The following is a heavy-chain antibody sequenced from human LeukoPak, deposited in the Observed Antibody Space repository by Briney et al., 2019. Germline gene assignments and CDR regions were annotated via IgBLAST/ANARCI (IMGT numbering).Heavy chain of an antibody. Sequence: GGSLRLSCAASGFTFSSYGMHWVRQAPGKGLEWVAVIWYDGSNKYYADSVKGRFTISRDNSKNTLYLQMNSLRAEDTAVYYCARDGTIVVVPAADDAFDIWGQGTMVTVSS. CDR2: IWYDGSNK. CDR1: GFTFSSYG. V-gene: IGHV3-33*08. J-gene: IGHJ3*02. CDR3: ARDGTIVVVPAADDAFDI. D-gene: IGHD2-2*01.